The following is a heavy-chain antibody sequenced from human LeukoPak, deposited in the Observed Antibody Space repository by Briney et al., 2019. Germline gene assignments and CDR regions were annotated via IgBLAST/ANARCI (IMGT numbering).Heavy chain of an antibody. CDR3: ARTANWNYFYFDY. CDR2: INPSGGST. J-gene: IGHJ4*02. D-gene: IGHD1-7*01. V-gene: IGHV1-46*01. Sequence: ASVKVSCKASGYTFTSYYMHWVRQAPGQGLEWMGIINPSGGSTTYAQKFQGRVTMTRDMSTSTVYMELSSLRSEDTAVYYCARTANWNYFYFDYWGQGTLVTVSS. CDR1: GYTFTSYY.